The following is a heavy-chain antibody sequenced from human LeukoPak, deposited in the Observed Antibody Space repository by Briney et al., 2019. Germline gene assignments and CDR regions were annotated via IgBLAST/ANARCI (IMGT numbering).Heavy chain of an antibody. V-gene: IGHV1-69-2*01. CDR3: ATGDRITMIVVVPFQH. D-gene: IGHD3-22*01. Sequence: ASVKISCKVSGYTFTDYYMHWVQQAPGKGLEWVGLVDPEDGETIYPEKFQGRVTITADTSTDTAYMELSSLRSEDTAVYYCATGDRITMIVVVPFQHWGQGTLVTVSS. CDR2: VDPEDGET. CDR1: GYTFTDYY. J-gene: IGHJ1*01.